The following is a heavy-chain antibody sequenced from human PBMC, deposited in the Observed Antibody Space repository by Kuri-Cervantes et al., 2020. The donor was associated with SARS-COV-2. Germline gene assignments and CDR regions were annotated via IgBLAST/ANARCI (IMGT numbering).Heavy chain of an antibody. CDR2: IYYSGST. D-gene: IGHD3-10*01. CDR1: GGSISSYY. Sequence: ESLKISCTVSGGSISSYYWSWIRQPPGKGLEWIGYIYYSGSTNYNPTLKSRVTISVDTSKNQFSLKLSSVTAEDTAVYYCAHIVPKTMEFDYWGQGTLVTVSS. V-gene: IGHV4-59*01. J-gene: IGHJ4*02. CDR3: AHIVPKTMEFDY.